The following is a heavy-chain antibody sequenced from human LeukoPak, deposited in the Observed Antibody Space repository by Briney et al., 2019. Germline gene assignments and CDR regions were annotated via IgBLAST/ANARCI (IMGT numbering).Heavy chain of an antibody. CDR3: ATEATEGPWFDP. Sequence: GASVKVSCKASGYTFTSYDINWVRQATGQGLEWMGWMNPNSGNTGYAQKFQGRVTITRNTSISTAYMELSSLRSEDTAVYYCATEATEGPWFDPWGQGTLITVSS. V-gene: IGHV1-8*01. CDR2: MNPNSGNT. CDR1: GYTFTSYD. J-gene: IGHJ5*02.